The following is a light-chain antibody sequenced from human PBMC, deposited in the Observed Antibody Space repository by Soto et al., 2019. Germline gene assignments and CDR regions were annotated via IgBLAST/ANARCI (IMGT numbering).Light chain of an antibody. CDR3: QQYESSPPSYT. Sequence: EIVLTQSPGTLSLSPGXXXXLXXXASQXLTSSYXAWYQQKPGQAPRLLIYGASSRATGIPDRFSGSGSGTDFTLTISRLEPEDFAVYYCQQYESSPPSYTFGQGTKLEIK. CDR1: QXLTSSY. J-gene: IGKJ2*01. CDR2: GAS. V-gene: IGKV3-20*01.